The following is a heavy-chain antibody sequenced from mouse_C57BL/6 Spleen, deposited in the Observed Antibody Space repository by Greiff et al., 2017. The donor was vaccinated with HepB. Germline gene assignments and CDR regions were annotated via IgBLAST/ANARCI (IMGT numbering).Heavy chain of an antibody. CDR2: IYPGSGNT. Sequence: QVQLKESGAELVRPGASVKLSCKASGYTFTDYYINWVKQRPGQGLEWIARIYPGSGNTYYNEKFKGKATLTAEKSSSTAYMQRSSLTSEASALYFCARELRLRVAYWGQGTLVTVSA. D-gene: IGHD3-2*02. V-gene: IGHV1-76*01. CDR1: GYTFTDYY. CDR3: ARELRLRVAY. J-gene: IGHJ3*01.